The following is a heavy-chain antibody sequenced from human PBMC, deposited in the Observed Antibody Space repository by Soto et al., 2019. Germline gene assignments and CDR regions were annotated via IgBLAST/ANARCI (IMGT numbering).Heavy chain of an antibody. CDR2: ITLKGGRV. Sequence: EVQLVESGGGLVQPGRSLRLSCAVSGFTFDDYAMHWVRQAPGKGLEWVSGITLKGGRVGYADSVKGRFPISRDNAGNALYLQMKSLKPADTSLYYCPRVAPTPLLGYSGWFGPWGQGTLVTVSS. CDR3: PRVAPTPLLGYSGWFGP. CDR1: GFTFDDYA. J-gene: IGHJ5*02. V-gene: IGHV3-9*01. D-gene: IGHD3-22*01.